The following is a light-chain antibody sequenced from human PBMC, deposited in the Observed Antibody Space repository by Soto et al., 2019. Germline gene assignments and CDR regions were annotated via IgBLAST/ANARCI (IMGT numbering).Light chain of an antibody. CDR2: DVS. CDR1: QSVTSTY. CDR3: QQYNRSPDLFT. Sequence: EIVLTQSPGSLSLSPGERATLSCRASQSVTSTYLAWYQQKPGQAPRLLIYDVSTRATGIPDRFSGSGSGTDFTLTISRVEPEDFAVYYCQQYNRSPDLFTFGPRTKVDIK. V-gene: IGKV3-20*01. J-gene: IGKJ3*01.